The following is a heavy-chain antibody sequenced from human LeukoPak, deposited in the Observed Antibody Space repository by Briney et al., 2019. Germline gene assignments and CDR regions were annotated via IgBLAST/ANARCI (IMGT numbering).Heavy chain of an antibody. Sequence: GRSLRLSCAASGFTFSSYGMHWVRQAPGKGLEWVAVISYDGSNRYYADSVKGRFTISRDNSKNTLYLQMSSLRAEDTAVYYCAKYSGSYNCFDYWGQGTLVTVSS. CDR1: GFTFSSYG. J-gene: IGHJ4*02. V-gene: IGHV3-30*18. CDR3: AKYSGSYNCFDY. CDR2: ISYDGSNR. D-gene: IGHD1-26*01.